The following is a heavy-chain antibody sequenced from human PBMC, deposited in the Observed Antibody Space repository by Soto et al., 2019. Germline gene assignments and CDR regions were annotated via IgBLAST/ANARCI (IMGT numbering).Heavy chain of an antibody. Sequence: GGSLRLSCAASGFTFSSYAMSWVRQAPGKGLEWVSAISGSGGSTYYADSVKGRFTISRDNSKNTLYLQMNSLRAEDTAVYYCARGWYYYDSSGYAFDYWGQGTQVTVSS. CDR3: ARGWYYYDSSGYAFDY. D-gene: IGHD3-22*01. V-gene: IGHV3-23*01. J-gene: IGHJ4*02. CDR1: GFTFSSYA. CDR2: ISGSGGST.